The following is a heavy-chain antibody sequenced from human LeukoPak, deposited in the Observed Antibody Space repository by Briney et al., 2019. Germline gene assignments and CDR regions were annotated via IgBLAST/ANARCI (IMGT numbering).Heavy chain of an antibody. Sequence: GASVKVSCKASGYTFTSYGISWVRQAPGQGLEWMGWISGHTGNTNYAQKFQGRVSMTTDTSTTTAYMELRSLRSDDTAVYLCARERYYDFWSGLDVWGEGTPVTVSS. CDR3: ARERYYDFWSGLDV. D-gene: IGHD3-3*01. J-gene: IGHJ6*04. V-gene: IGHV1-18*01. CDR1: GYTFTSYG. CDR2: ISGHTGNT.